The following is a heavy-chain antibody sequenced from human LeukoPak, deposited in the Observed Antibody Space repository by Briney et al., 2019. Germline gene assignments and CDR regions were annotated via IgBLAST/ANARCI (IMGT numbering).Heavy chain of an antibody. V-gene: IGHV3-23*01. CDR2: ISGSGGSI. D-gene: IGHD4-17*01. Sequence: GASLRLSCAASGFTFSGYAMSWVRQAPGKGLEWVSAISGSGGSIYYADSVKGRFTISRDNSKNTLYLQMNSLRAEDTAVYYCAKNLRVYYFDYWGQGTLVTVSS. J-gene: IGHJ4*02. CDR1: GFTFSGYA. CDR3: AKNLRVYYFDY.